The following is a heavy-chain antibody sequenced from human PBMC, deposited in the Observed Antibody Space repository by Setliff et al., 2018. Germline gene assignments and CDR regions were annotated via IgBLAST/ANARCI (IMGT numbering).Heavy chain of an antibody. CDR2: IIPIFDIA. J-gene: IGHJ6*03. CDR1: GNTFTGYY. Sequence: GASVKVSCKASGNTFTGYYIHWLRQARGQGLEWMGEIIPIFDIADVSQKFQGRVVLTADESTSTGHMELSSLSSGDTAVYHCAVATVVGRADYYYMDVWGKGTTVTVSS. V-gene: IGHV1-69*13. CDR3: AVATVVGRADYYYMDV. D-gene: IGHD5-12*01.